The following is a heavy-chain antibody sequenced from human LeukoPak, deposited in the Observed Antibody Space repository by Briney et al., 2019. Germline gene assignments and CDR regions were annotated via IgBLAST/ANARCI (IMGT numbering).Heavy chain of an antibody. CDR1: GYTFTSYD. CDR3: ARDLYGGNSGGGFDY. CDR2: INPSGGST. J-gene: IGHJ4*02. Sequence: ASVKVSCKASGYTFTSYDINWVRQAPGQGLEWMGIINPSGGSTSYAQKFQGRVTMTRDTSTSTVYMELSSLRSEDTAVYYCARDLYGGNSGGGFDYWGQGTLVTVSS. V-gene: IGHV1-46*01. D-gene: IGHD4-23*01.